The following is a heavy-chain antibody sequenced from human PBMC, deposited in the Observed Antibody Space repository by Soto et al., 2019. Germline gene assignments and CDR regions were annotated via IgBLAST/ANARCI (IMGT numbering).Heavy chain of an antibody. CDR1: GGSISSGGYY. D-gene: IGHD3-10*01. CDR3: ARDNGYFYGSSNWFDP. Sequence: PSETLSLTCTVSGGSISSGGYYWSWIRQHPGKGLEWIGYIHYSGSTYYNPSLKSRVTISLDTSKNQFSLKLSSVTAADTAVYYCARDNGYFYGSSNWFDPWGQGTLVTVSS. J-gene: IGHJ5*02. CDR2: IHYSGST. V-gene: IGHV4-31*03.